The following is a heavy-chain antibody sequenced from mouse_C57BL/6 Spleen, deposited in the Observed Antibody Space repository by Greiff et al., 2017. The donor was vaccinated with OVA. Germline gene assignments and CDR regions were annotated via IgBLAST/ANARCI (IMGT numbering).Heavy chain of an antibody. CDR2: IWRGGST. J-gene: IGHJ4*01. V-gene: IGHV2-2*01. Sequence: VQRVESGPGLVQPSQSLSITCTVSGFSLTSYGVHWVRQSPGKGLEWLGVIWRGGSTDYNAAFISRLSISKDNSKSQVFFKMNSLQADDTAIYYCARAYYAMDYWGQGTSVTVSS. CDR3: ARAYYAMDY. CDR1: GFSLTSYG.